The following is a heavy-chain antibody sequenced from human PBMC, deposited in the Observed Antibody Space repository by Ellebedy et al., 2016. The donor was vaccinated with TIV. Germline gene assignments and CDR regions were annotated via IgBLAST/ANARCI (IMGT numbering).Heavy chain of an antibody. V-gene: IGHV1-3*01. J-gene: IGHJ4*02. CDR3: ARVYPRDSSGWYFDY. CDR1: GYTFTSYA. D-gene: IGHD6-19*01. Sequence: ASVKVSCKGSGYTFTSYAMHWVRQAPGQRLEWMGWINAGNGNTKYSQKFQGRVTITRDTFASTVYMELSSLRSEDTAVYYCARVYPRDSSGWYFDYWGQGTLVTVSS. CDR2: INAGNGNT.